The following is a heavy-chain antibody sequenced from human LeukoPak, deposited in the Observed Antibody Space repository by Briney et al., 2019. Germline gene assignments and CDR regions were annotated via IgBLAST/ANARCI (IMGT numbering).Heavy chain of an antibody. Sequence: PGGSLRLSCAASGFTFSTYTMNWVRQAPGKGLEWVSSITTSSTYIYYADSVRGRFTISRDNAKNSLYLRMSSLRVEDTDGYYCARGEGYYASGSYYIDYWGQGTLVTVSS. J-gene: IGHJ4*02. V-gene: IGHV3-21*01. CDR2: ITTSSTYI. CDR1: GFTFSTYT. CDR3: ARGEGYYASGSYYIDY. D-gene: IGHD3-10*01.